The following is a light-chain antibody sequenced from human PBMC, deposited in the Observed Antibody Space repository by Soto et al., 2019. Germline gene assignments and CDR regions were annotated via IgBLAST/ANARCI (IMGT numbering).Light chain of an antibody. CDR3: QQSTNWPGT. Sequence: EIVMTQSPATLSVSPGERATLSCRASQSFSSNLAWYQQKPGQAPRLLIYGASTRATGVPARFSGSGSGTEFTLTISSLQSEDFAVYYCQQSTNWPGTFGQGTKVDIK. V-gene: IGKV3-15*01. CDR1: QSFSSN. J-gene: IGKJ1*01. CDR2: GAS.